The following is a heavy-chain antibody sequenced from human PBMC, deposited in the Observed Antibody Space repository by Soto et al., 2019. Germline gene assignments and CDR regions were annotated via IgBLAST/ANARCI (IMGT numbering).Heavy chain of an antibody. CDR3: ARIHLVAKVIDY. J-gene: IGHJ4*02. CDR2: IFYRGGT. CDR1: GSSISSYY. V-gene: IGHV4-59*01. D-gene: IGHD2-8*02. Sequence: SETLSLTCSVSGSSISSYYWSWIRQTPGKGLEWIGYIFYRGGTAYNPSLKSRFTISIDMSKSQFSLRLNSVTAADTATYYCARIHLVAKVIDYWGPGTLVTVSS.